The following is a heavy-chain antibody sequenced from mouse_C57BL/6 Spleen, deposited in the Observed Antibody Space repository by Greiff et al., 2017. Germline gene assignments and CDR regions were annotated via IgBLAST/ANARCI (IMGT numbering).Heavy chain of an antibody. Sequence: QVHVKQSGAELVRPGTSVKVSCKASGYAFTNYLIEWVKQRPGQGLEWIGVINPGSGGTNYNEKFKGKATLTADKSSSTAYMQLSSLTSEDSAVYVCARRNYGNYDYAMDYWGQGTSVTVSS. D-gene: IGHD2-1*01. CDR1: GYAFTNYL. CDR3: ARRNYGNYDYAMDY. CDR2: INPGSGGT. J-gene: IGHJ4*01. V-gene: IGHV1-54*01.